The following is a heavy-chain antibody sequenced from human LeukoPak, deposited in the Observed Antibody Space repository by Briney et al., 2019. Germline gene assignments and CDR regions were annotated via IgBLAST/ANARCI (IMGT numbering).Heavy chain of an antibody. CDR3: ARGFELLYYYYYYYMDV. V-gene: IGHV3-21*01. CDR2: ISSSSSYI. J-gene: IGHJ6*03. CDR1: GFTFSSYS. Sequence: GGSLRLSCAASGFTFSSYSMNWVRQAPGKGLEWVSSISSSSSYIYYADSVKGRFTISRDNAKNSLYLQTNSLRAEDTAVYYCARGFELLYYYYYYYMDVWGKGTTVTVSS. D-gene: IGHD3-10*01.